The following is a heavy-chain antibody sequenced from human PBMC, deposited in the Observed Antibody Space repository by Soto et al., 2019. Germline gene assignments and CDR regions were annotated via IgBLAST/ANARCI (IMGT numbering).Heavy chain of an antibody. V-gene: IGHV4-34*01. Sequence: SETLSLTCAVYGGSFSGYYWSWIRQPPGKGLEWIGEINHSGSTNYNPSLKSRVTISVDTSKNQFSLKLSSVTAADTAVYYCARGRGQQLGKERTGYDAFDIWGQGTMVTVSS. CDR2: INHSGST. CDR1: GGSFSGYY. J-gene: IGHJ3*02. D-gene: IGHD6-13*01. CDR3: ARGRGQQLGKERTGYDAFDI.